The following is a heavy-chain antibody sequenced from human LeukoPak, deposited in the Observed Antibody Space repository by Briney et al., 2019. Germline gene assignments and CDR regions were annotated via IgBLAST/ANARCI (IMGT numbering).Heavy chain of an antibody. J-gene: IGHJ4*02. Sequence: ASVKVSCKASGYTFTSYGISWVRQAPGQGLEWMGWISAYNGSTNYAQKLQGRVTMTTDTSTSTAYMELRSLRSDDTAVYYCARLSTTLFLRSSRRKYYFDYWGQGTLVTVSS. V-gene: IGHV1-18*01. D-gene: IGHD6-13*01. CDR3: ARLSTTLFLRSSRRKYYFDY. CDR2: ISAYNGST. CDR1: GYTFTSYG.